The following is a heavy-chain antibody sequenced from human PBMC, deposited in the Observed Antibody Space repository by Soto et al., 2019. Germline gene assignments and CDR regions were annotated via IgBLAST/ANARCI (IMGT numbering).Heavy chain of an antibody. Sequence: QVQLQESGPGLVKPSQTLSLTCTVSGGSISSGGYYWSWIRQHPGKGLEWIGYIYNSGCTYYNPSLMRRFTIAAVTSKNQCSLKLSSVTAADTAVYYCARDPAPWGQGTLVTVSS. CDR2: IYNSGCT. V-gene: IGHV4-31*03. J-gene: IGHJ5*02. CDR1: GGSISSGGYY. CDR3: ARDPAP.